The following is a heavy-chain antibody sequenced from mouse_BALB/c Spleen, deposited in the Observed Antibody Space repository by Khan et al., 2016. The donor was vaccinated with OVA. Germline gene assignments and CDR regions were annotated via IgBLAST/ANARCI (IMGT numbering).Heavy chain of an antibody. V-gene: IGHV2-9*02. CDR2: IWAGGST. J-gene: IGHJ2*01. Sequence: QVQLKESGPGLVAPSQSLSITCTVSGFSLTSYGVHWVRQPPGKGLEWLGVIWAGGSTNYNSALMSSLSISKDNSKRKVFLKMNRLQSDDTAMYYCARDRGYDFEDVDNWGQGTTLTVSS. CDR1: GFSLTSYG. CDR3: ARDRGYDFEDVDN. D-gene: IGHD2-4*01.